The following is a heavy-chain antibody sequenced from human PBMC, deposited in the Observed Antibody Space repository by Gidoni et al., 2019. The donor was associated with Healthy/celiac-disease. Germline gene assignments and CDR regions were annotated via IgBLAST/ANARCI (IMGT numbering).Heavy chain of an antibody. CDR3: TRDWIFEAVTAITDY. CDR2: IRSKAYGGTT. V-gene: IGHV3-49*05. J-gene: IGHJ4*02. Sequence: EVQLVESGGGLVKPGRSLRLSCKASGSTFGEYAMSWFRQAPGKGLEWVGFIRSKAYGGTTESAASVKGSFTISRDDSTSIAYLQMTSLKTEDTAVYYCTRDWIFEAVTAITDYWGQGTLVTVSS. CDR1: GSTFGEYA. D-gene: IGHD2-21*02.